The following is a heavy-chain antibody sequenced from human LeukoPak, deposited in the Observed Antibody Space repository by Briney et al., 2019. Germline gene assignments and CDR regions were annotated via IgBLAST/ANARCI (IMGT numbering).Heavy chain of an antibody. D-gene: IGHD7-27*01. CDR3: AKAWGTYYYYYMDV. CDR1: GFTFSSYG. CDR2: IGYDGINK. V-gene: IGHV3-30*02. J-gene: IGHJ6*03. Sequence: PGGSLRLSCAASGFTFSSYGMHWVRQAPGKGLEWVAFIGYDGINKYYGDSVKGRFTISRDKSKNTLYLQMNSLRAEDTAVYYCAKAWGTYYYYYMDVWGKGTTVTVSS.